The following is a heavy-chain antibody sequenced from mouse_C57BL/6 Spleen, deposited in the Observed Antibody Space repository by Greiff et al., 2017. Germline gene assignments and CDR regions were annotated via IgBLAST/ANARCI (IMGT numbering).Heavy chain of an antibody. Sequence: DVMLVESGGGLVKPGGSLKLSCAASGFTFSDYGMHWVRQAPEKGLEWVAYISSGSSTIYYADTVKGRFTISRDNAKNTLFLQMTSLRSEDTAMYYCARGGFYYDLYYAMDYWGQGTSVTVSS. CDR3: ARGGFYYDLYYAMDY. V-gene: IGHV5-17*01. J-gene: IGHJ4*01. CDR2: ISSGSSTI. D-gene: IGHD2-4*01. CDR1: GFTFSDYG.